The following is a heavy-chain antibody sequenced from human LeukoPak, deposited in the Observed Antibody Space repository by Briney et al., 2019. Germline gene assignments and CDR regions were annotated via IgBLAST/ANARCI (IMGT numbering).Heavy chain of an antibody. D-gene: IGHD3-10*01. CDR2: INPNSGGT. CDR3: ARAGKLMITMVRGALASKKGFDI. V-gene: IGHV1-2*02. J-gene: IGHJ3*02. CDR1: GYTFTGYY. Sequence: ASVKVSCKASGYTFTGYYMHWVRQAPGQGLEWMGWINPNSGGTNYAQKFQGRVTMTRDTSISTAYMELSRLRSGDTAVYYCARAGKLMITMVRGALASKKGFDIWGQGTMVTVSS.